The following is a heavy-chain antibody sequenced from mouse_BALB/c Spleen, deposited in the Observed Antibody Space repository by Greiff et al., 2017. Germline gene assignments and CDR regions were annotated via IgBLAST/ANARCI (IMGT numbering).Heavy chain of an antibody. CDR1: GFTFSSFG. Sequence: EVKLMESGGGLVQPGGSRKLSCAASGFTFSSFGMHWVRQAPEKGLEWVAYISSGSSTIYYADTVKGRFTISRDNPKNTLFLKMTSLRSEDTAMYYCARPITTVVDWYFDVWGAGTTVTVSS. CDR2: ISSGSSTI. D-gene: IGHD1-1*01. J-gene: IGHJ1*01. CDR3: ARPITTVVDWYFDV. V-gene: IGHV5-17*02.